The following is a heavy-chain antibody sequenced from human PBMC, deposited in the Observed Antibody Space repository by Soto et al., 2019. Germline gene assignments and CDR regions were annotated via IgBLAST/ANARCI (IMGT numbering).Heavy chain of an antibody. CDR2: TYYRSKWYN. V-gene: IGHV6-1*01. CDR1: GDSVSSNSAA. D-gene: IGHD6-19*01. Sequence: PSQTLSLTCAISGDSVSSNSAAWNWIRQSPSRGLEWLGRTYYRSKWYNDYAVSVKSRITINPDTSKNQFSLQLNSVTPEDTALYYCARDLSLSGIAVAGTLDYWGQGTLVTVSS. CDR3: ARDLSLSGIAVAGTLDY. J-gene: IGHJ4*02.